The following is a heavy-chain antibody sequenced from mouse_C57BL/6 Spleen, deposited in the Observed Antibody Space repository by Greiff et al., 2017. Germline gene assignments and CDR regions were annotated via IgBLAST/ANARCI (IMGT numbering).Heavy chain of an antibody. CDR3: TRDAPHYYAMDY. CDR2: ISSGGDYI. V-gene: IGHV5-9-1*02. J-gene: IGHJ4*01. CDR1: GFTFSSYA. Sequence: DVQLVESGAGLVKPGGSLKLSCAASGFTFSSYALSWVRQTPEKRLEWVAYISSGGDYIYYADTVKGRFTISRDNARNTLYLQMSSLKSEDTAMYYCTRDAPHYYAMDYWGQGTSVTVSS.